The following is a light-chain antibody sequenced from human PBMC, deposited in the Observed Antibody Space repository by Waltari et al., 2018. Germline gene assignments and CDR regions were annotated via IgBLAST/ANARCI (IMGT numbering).Light chain of an antibody. CDR3: ATWDSSLSAGVV. Sequence: QSVLTQPPSVSATQGEKVTISCPGSCSNIGNNYVSGYQPLPATPPKLLIYDNSKRPSGTPDRFSGSKSGTSATLGITGLQTGDESDYYCATWDSSLSAGVVFGGGTKLTVL. CDR1: CSNIGNNY. V-gene: IGLV1-51*01. J-gene: IGLJ2*01. CDR2: DNS.